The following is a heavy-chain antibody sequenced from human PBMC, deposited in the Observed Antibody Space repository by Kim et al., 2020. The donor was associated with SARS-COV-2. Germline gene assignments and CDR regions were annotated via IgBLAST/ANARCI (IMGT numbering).Heavy chain of an antibody. Sequence: GGSLRLSCAASGFTVSSNYMSWVRQAPGKGLEWVSVIYSGGSTYYADSVKGRFTISRDNSKNTLYLQMNSLRAEDTAVYYCARDHPISRNWGLLSDYYYGMDVWGQGTTVTVSS. V-gene: IGHV3-53*01. J-gene: IGHJ6*02. CDR2: IYSGGST. CDR1: GFTVSSNY. D-gene: IGHD7-27*01. CDR3: ARDHPISRNWGLLSDYYYGMDV.